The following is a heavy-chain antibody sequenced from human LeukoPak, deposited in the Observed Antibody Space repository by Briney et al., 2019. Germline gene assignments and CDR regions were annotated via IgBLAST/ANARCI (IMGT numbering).Heavy chain of an antibody. J-gene: IGHJ4*02. CDR2: INPSGGST. Sequence: APVKVSCKASGYTFISYYIHWVRQAPGQGLEWMGIINPSGGSTTYAQKFQCRVTMTRDTSTSTVYMELSSLRSEDTAVYYCARTAGKRFDYWGQGTLVTVSS. V-gene: IGHV1-46*01. CDR1: GYTFISYY. CDR3: ARTAGKRFDY. D-gene: IGHD6-13*01.